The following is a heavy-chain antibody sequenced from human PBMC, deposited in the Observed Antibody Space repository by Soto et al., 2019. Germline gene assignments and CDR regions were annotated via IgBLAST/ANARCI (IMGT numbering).Heavy chain of an antibody. CDR3: ARGPISNDHYFDF. Sequence: ASVKVSCKASGYTFTSYAMHWVRQAPGQRLEWMGRINPVYGNATYSQNFQGRVTISADKSTSTAYMELSSLRAEDTALYHCARGPISNDHYFDFWGQGAQVTVSS. J-gene: IGHJ4*02. D-gene: IGHD2-21*01. CDR2: INPVYGNA. CDR1: GYTFTSYA. V-gene: IGHV1-3*01.